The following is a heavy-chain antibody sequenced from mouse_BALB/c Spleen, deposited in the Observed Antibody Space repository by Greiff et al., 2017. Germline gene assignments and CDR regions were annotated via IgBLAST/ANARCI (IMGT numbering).Heavy chain of an antibody. D-gene: IGHD1-1*01. V-gene: IGHV14-1*02. CDR2: IDPENGNT. CDR3: ARRGSSYEDYLDY. J-gene: IGHJ2*01. CDR1: GFNIKDYY. Sequence: VQLQQSGAELVRPGALVKLSCKASGFNIKDYYMHWVKQRPEQGLEWIGWIDPENGNTIYDPKFQGKASITADTSSNTAYLQLSSLTSEDTAVYYCARRGSSYEDYLDYWGQGTTLTVAS.